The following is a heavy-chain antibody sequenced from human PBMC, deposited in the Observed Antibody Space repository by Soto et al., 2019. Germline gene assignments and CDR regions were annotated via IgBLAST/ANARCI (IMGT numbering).Heavy chain of an antibody. CDR1: GFTFSNDA. J-gene: IGHJ4*02. Sequence: PGGSLKLSCAASGFTFSNDAMNWVRQAPGKGLEWVSGISGSGDTTHYADSVKGRFTISRDNSKNTLYLQMSSLRAEDTALYYCAKGGHSSSWYSFDYWGQGTLVTVSS. CDR3: AKGGHSSSWYSFDY. CDR2: ISGSGDTT. V-gene: IGHV3-23*01. D-gene: IGHD6-13*01.